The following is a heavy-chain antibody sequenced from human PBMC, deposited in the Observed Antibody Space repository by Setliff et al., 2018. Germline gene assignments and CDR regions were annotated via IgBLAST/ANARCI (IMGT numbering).Heavy chain of an antibody. D-gene: IGHD3-22*01. CDR2: INHSGST. CDR3: ARGKERITMIVVVTSGAFDI. V-gene: IGHV4-39*07. Sequence: KASETLSLTCTVSGGSISSSSHYWSWIRQPPGKGLEWIGEINHSGSTNYNPSLKSRVTISVDTSKNQFSLKLSSVTAADTAVYYCARGKERITMIVVVTSGAFDIWGQGTMVTVS. J-gene: IGHJ3*02. CDR1: GGSISSSSHY.